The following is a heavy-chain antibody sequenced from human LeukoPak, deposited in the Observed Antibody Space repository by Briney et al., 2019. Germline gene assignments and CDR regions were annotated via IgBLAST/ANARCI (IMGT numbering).Heavy chain of an antibody. CDR1: GFTVSSNY. V-gene: IGHV3-23*01. CDR2: ISGSGGST. D-gene: IGHD2-15*01. J-gene: IGHJ4*02. Sequence: GGSLRLSCAASGFTVSSNYMSWVRQAPGKGLEWVSAISGSGGSTYYADSVKGRFTISRDNSKNTLYLQMNSLRAEDTAVYYCAKAVVVVAATFFDYWGQGTLVTVSS. CDR3: AKAVVVVAATFFDY.